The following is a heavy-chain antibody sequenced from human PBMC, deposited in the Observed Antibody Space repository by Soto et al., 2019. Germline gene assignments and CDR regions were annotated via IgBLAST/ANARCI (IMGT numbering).Heavy chain of an antibody. D-gene: IGHD6-19*01. CDR2: IYYSGST. J-gene: IGHJ6*02. CDR3: ARREQCLVRNGYYYYGMDV. Sequence: SETLSLTCTVSGGSISSSSYYWGWIRQPPGKGLEWIGSIYYSGSTYYNPSLKSRVTISVDTSKNQFSLKLSSVTAADTAVYYCARREQCLVRNGYYYYGMDVWGQGTTVTVSS. CDR1: GGSISSSSYY. V-gene: IGHV4-39*01.